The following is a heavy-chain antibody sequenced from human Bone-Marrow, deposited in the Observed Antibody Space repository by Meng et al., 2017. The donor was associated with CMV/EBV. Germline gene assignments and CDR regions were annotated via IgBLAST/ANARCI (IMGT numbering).Heavy chain of an antibody. CDR3: ARGFTRFDP. CDR1: GFTFSSYS. D-gene: IGHD2-2*01. Sequence: GESLKISCAASGFTFSSYSMNWVRQAPGKGLEWVSYISSSSSTIYYADSVKGRFTISRDNAKKSLYLQMNSLRAEDTAVYYCARGFTRFDPWGQGTLVTVSS. J-gene: IGHJ5*02. V-gene: IGHV3-48*04. CDR2: ISSSSSTI.